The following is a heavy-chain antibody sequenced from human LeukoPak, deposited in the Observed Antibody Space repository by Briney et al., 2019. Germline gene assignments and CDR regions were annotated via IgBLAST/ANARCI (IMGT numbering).Heavy chain of an antibody. Sequence: SETLSLTCTVSGYFISSGYYWGWIRQPPGKGLQWIGSIHHSGSTYYNPSLKSRVTISVDTSKNQFSLKLSSVTAADTAVYYXXXXXXXXXCTNGVCPRTDYWGQGTLVTVSS. D-gene: IGHD2-8*01. V-gene: IGHV4-38-2*02. J-gene: IGHJ4*02. CDR1: GYFISSGYY. CDR2: IHHSGST. CDR3: XXXXXXXXCTNGVCPRTDY.